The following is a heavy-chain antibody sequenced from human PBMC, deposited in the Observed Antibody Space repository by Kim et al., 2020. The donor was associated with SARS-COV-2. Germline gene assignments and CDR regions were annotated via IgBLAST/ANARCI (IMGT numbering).Heavy chain of an antibody. CDR3: ARAYSSGMEGYFDY. J-gene: IGHJ4*02. CDR1: GFSFDDHH. Sequence: GGSLRLSCSASGFSFDDHHMSWIRQAPGKGLEWLAYISSSGSNTKFADSVKGRYFISRDNAKNSLSLHMNSLTAEDTAVYYCARAYSSGMEGYFDYWGQGTLVTVSS. CDR2: ISSSGSNT. D-gene: IGHD6-19*01. V-gene: IGHV3-11*05.